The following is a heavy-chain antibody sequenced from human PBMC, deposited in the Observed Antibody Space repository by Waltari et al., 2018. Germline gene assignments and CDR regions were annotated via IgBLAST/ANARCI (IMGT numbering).Heavy chain of an antibody. CDR3: ARHESAHYGGFDS. D-gene: IGHD4-17*01. CDR1: GDSITSASY. J-gene: IGHJ4*02. CDR2: VYHFGSY. V-gene: IGHV4-38-2*01. Sequence: QVQLQESGPGLVKPSETLSLTCAVSGDSITSASYWGWLRQPPGKGLEWLGYVYHFGSYSYNPARQSRVTMSVDTSKRQFSLDRSSVTAADTAVYYCARHESAHYGGFDSWGRGTLVTVSA.